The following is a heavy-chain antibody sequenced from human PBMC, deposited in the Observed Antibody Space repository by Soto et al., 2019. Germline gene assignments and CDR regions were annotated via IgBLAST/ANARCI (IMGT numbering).Heavy chain of an antibody. CDR1: GYTFTSYG. J-gene: IGHJ5*02. Sequence: ASAKVSCKASGYTFTSYGISWVRQAPGQGLEWMGWISAYNGNTNYAQKLQGRVTMTTDTSTSTAYMELRSLRSDDTAVYYCARVFRLTGTRSGVFDPWGQGTLVTVSS. CDR3: ARVFRLTGTRSGVFDP. CDR2: ISAYNGNT. V-gene: IGHV1-18*04. D-gene: IGHD1-7*01.